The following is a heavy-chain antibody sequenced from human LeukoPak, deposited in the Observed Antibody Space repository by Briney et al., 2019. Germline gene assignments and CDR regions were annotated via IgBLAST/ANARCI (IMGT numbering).Heavy chain of an antibody. J-gene: IGHJ4*02. V-gene: IGHV4-34*01. CDR3: ARRPSYYDFWSGQED. D-gene: IGHD3-3*01. CDR1: GGSFSGYY. CDR2: INHSGST. Sequence: SETLSLTCAVYGGSFSGYYWSWIRQPPGKGLEWIGEINHSGSTNYNPSLKSRVTISVDTSKNQFSLKLSSVTAADTAVYYCARRPSYYDFWSGQEDWGQGTLVTVCS.